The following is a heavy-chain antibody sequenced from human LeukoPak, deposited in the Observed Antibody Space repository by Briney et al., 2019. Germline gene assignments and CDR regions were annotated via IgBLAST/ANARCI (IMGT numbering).Heavy chain of an antibody. D-gene: IGHD6-19*01. Sequence: GRSLRLSCAASGFTFSSYGMHWVRQAPGKGLEWVAVISYDGSNKYYADSVKGRFTISRDNSKNTLYLQMNSLRAEDTAVYYCAREDRDSSGWTFDYWGQGTLVTVSS. V-gene: IGHV3-30*03. J-gene: IGHJ4*02. CDR2: ISYDGSNK. CDR1: GFTFSSYG. CDR3: AREDRDSSGWTFDY.